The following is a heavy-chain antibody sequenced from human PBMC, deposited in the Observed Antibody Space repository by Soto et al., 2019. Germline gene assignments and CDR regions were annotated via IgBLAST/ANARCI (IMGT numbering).Heavy chain of an antibody. CDR3: AKAIASYSLEFFQD. D-gene: IGHD1-26*01. J-gene: IGHJ1*01. CDR1: GFVLSDYY. Sequence: XGFLRLSCAASGFVLSDYYMSWIRQAPGKGLEWVSYISSSGTYINYADSVKGRFTISRDNAKNSLSLQMHSVIPEDTAVYYCAKAIASYSLEFFQDWGQGTLVTVSS. CDR2: ISSSGTYI. V-gene: IGHV3-11*06.